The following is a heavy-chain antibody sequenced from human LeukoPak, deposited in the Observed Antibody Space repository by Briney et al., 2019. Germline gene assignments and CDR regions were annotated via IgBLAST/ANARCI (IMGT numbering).Heavy chain of an antibody. D-gene: IGHD3-22*01. Sequence: PGGSLRLSCAASGFTFSSYSMNWVRQAPGKGLEWVSSISSSSSYIYYADSVKGRFTISRDNAKNSLYLQMNSLRAEDTAVYYCASRYYYDSRDASLDYWGQGTLVTVSS. CDR2: ISSSSSYI. V-gene: IGHV3-21*01. CDR3: ASRYYYDSRDASLDY. CDR1: GFTFSSYS. J-gene: IGHJ4*02.